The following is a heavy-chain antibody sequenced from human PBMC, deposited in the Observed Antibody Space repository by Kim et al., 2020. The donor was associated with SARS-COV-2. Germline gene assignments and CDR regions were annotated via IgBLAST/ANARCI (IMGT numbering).Heavy chain of an antibody. CDR1: GFTFSIYG. CDR2: IGGGSATT. CDR3: AKGRGDATAY. Sequence: GGSLRLSCAASGFTFSIYGMSWVRQAPGKGLEWVSTIGGGSATTYYADSVKGRFTISRDNSKNTLYLQMNSLRAEDTAVYFCAKGRGDATAYWGQGTLVT. J-gene: IGHJ4*02. V-gene: IGHV3-23*01. D-gene: IGHD4-17*01.